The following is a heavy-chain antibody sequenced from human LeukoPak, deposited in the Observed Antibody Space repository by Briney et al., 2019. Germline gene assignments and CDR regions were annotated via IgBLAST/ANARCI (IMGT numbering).Heavy chain of an antibody. CDR1: GYTFTSYA. CDR2: INTNTGNP. J-gene: IGHJ3*02. Sequence: GASVKASCKASGYTFTSYAMNWVRQAPGQGLEWMGWINTNTGNPTYAQGFTGRFVFSLDTSVSTAYLQISSLKAEDTAVYYCARDVPYYDILTGHILADIWGQGTMVTVSS. D-gene: IGHD3-9*01. V-gene: IGHV7-4-1*02. CDR3: ARDVPYYDILTGHILADI.